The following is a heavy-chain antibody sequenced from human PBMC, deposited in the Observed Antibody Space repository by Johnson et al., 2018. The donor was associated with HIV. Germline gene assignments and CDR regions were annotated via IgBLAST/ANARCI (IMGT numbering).Heavy chain of an antibody. J-gene: IGHJ3*02. D-gene: IGHD4-23*01. CDR1: GFTFSTYW. CDR3: AKSPGKDYGGNSGGFDI. V-gene: IGHV3-74*01. Sequence: VQLVESGGGLVQPGGSLRLSCAASGFTFSTYWMHWVRQGPGKGLVWVSHINSDGSNTSYADSVKGRFTISRDKAKNTLYLRMNSLRAEDAAVYFCAKSPGKDYGGNSGGFDIWGQGTMVTVSS. CDR2: INSDGSNT.